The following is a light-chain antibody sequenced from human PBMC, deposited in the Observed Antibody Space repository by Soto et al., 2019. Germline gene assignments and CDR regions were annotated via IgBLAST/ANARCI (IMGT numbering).Light chain of an antibody. CDR2: AAS. CDR3: QQSYSTPIT. J-gene: IGKJ5*01. Sequence: DIQMTQSPSSLSASVGDRVTITCWASQSISTKLNWYQQKPGKAPDLLIYAASRLQSGVPSRFSGSGSGTDFSLTISSLQPEDFATYYCQQSYSTPITFRQGTRLEIK. V-gene: IGKV1-39*01. CDR1: QSISTK.